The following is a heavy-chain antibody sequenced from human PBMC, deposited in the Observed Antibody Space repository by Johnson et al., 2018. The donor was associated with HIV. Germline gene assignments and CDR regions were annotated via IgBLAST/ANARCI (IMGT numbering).Heavy chain of an antibody. CDR1: GFTFGDYA. CDR3: AKDRQATSTLGAFYI. CDR2: ISWNSGNI. V-gene: IGHV3-9*01. D-gene: IGHD5-24*01. Sequence: VQLVESGGGVVQPGRSLRLSCAASGFTFGDYAMHWVRQRPGKGLEWVSGISWNSGNIEYADSVKGRFTISRDNAKNSMYLQLNSLRTEDTALYYCAKDRQATSTLGAFYIWGQGTMVTVSS. J-gene: IGHJ3*02.